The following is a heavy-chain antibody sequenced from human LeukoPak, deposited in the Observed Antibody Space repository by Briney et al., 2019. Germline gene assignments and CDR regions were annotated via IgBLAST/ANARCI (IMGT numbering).Heavy chain of an antibody. J-gene: IGHJ4*02. CDR2: ISSSSSYI. CDR3: ARDPGKDYYGSGSFDY. CDR1: GFTFSSYS. V-gene: IGHV3-21*01. Sequence: GGSLRLSCAASGFTFSSYSMNWVRQAPGKGLEWVSSISSSSSYIYYADSVKGRFTISRDNAKNSLYLQMNSLRAEDTAVYYCARDPGKDYYGSGSFDYWGQGTLVTVSS. D-gene: IGHD3-10*01.